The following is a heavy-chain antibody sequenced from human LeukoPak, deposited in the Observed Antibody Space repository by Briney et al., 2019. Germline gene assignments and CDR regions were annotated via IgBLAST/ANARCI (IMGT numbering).Heavy chain of an antibody. D-gene: IGHD5-24*01. CDR1: GFTFSISA. Sequence: GGSLRLSCSASGFTFSISAMHWVRQAPGKGLQYVSVISGNGVTTSYADSVKGRFTVSRDNSKNTEYLQMSSLRAEDTAVYYCVADGRDGYNIYFHHWGQGTLVTVSS. CDR2: ISGNGVTT. CDR3: VADGRDGYNIYFHH. J-gene: IGHJ1*01. V-gene: IGHV3-64D*06.